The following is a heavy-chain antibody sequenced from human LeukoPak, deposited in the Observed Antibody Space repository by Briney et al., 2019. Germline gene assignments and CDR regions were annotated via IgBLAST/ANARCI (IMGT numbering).Heavy chain of an antibody. CDR3: AREGNDYAAFDI. Sequence: SQTLSLTCTVSGGSISSGGYYWSWIRQHPGKGLERIGYIYYSGSTYYNPSLKSRVTISVDTSKNQFSLKLSSVTAADTAVYYCAREGNDYAAFDIWGQGTMVTVSS. D-gene: IGHD4-17*01. V-gene: IGHV4-31*03. CDR1: GGSISSGGYY. CDR2: IYYSGST. J-gene: IGHJ3*02.